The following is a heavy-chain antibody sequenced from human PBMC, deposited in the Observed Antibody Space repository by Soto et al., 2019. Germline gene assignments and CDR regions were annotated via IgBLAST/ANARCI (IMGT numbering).Heavy chain of an antibody. CDR1: GGSISSYY. V-gene: IGHV4-59*12. J-gene: IGHJ4*02. D-gene: IGHD2-15*01. CDR3: ASSQTFYCSGGSCYYFDY. CDR2: IYYSGRA. Sequence: PSETLSLTCTVSGGSISSYYWSWIRQPPGKGLEWIGYIYYSGRANYNPSLKSRVTISVDKSKNQFSLKLSSVTAADTAVYYCASSQTFYCSGGSCYYFDYWGQGTLVTVSS.